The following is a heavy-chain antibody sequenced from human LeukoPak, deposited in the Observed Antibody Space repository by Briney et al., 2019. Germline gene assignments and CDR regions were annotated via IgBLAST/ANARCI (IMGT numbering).Heavy chain of an antibody. J-gene: IGHJ4*02. CDR3: ARKREGPATGIDC. Sequence: SETLSLTCTVSGDSISNSRSYWVWIRQPPGKGLEWIGNIYYTTGSTNYNPSLKGRVTIPIDMSKNQFSLSLTSVTAADTAVYYCARKREGPATGIDCWGQGTLVTVSS. D-gene: IGHD1-26*01. CDR2: IYYTTGST. V-gene: IGHV4-39*07. CDR1: GDSISNSRSY.